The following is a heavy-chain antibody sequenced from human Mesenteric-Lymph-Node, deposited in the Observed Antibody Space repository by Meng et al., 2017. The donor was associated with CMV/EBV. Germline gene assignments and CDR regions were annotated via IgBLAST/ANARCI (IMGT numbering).Heavy chain of an antibody. Sequence: FTLSSYAMSWVRQAPGKGLEWLSTISGSGGSTYYADSVKGRFTVSRDNSKNTLYLQMNSLRAEDTAVYYCAQVRKKSSVGATYYFDSWGQGTLVTVSS. V-gene: IGHV3-23*01. CDR2: ISGSGGST. D-gene: IGHD1-26*01. CDR3: AQVRKKSSVGATYYFDS. J-gene: IGHJ4*02. CDR1: FTLSSYA.